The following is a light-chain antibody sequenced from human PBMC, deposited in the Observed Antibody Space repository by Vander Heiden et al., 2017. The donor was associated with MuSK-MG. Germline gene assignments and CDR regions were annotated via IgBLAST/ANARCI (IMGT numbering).Light chain of an antibody. Sequence: DIQMTQSPSSLSASVGDRVTITCRASQSISSYLNWYQQKPGKAPKLLIYAASSLQSGVPSRFSGSGSGTDFTLTISRLQPEAFATYYCQQRDSTPLTFGGGTKVEIK. CDR3: QQRDSTPLT. J-gene: IGKJ4*01. CDR2: AAS. V-gene: IGKV1-39*01. CDR1: QSISSY.